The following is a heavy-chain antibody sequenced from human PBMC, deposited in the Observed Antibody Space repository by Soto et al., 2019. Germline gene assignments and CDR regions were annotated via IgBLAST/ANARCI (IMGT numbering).Heavy chain of an antibody. V-gene: IGHV3-30-3*01. CDR1: GFTLSSYA. J-gene: IGHJ4*02. D-gene: IGHD7-27*01. CDR2: ISYDGSNK. CDR3: TRTGYFDY. Sequence: PGGSLRLSCAASGFTLSSYAMHWVRQAPGKGLEWVAVISYDGSNKYYADSVKGRFTISRDNSKNTLYLQMNSLRAEDTAVYYCTRTGYFDYWGQGTLVTVSS.